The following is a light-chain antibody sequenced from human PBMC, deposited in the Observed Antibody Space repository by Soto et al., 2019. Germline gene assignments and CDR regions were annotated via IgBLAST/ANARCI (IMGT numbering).Light chain of an antibody. CDR1: ALPKQY. J-gene: IGLJ1*01. V-gene: IGLV3-25*02. CDR2: KDY. CDR3: KSPDSSGTFYV. Sequence: SYELTQPPSVSVSPGQTARITCSGDALPKQYTYWYQQKPGQAPVLVIYKDYERPLGIPERFSGSSSGTTVTLTISGVQAEDEAEYYCKSPDSSGTFYVFGSGTKVTVL.